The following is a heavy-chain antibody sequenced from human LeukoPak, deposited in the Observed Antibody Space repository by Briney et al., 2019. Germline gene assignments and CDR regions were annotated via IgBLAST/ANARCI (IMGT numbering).Heavy chain of an antibody. CDR2: INPNSGGT. Sequence: ASVKVSCKASGYTFTSYYMHWVRQAPGQGLEWMGWINPNSGGTNYAQNFQGRVTMTRDTSISTAYMELSRLTSDDTAMYYCARDITPDSTVTTNDWGQGTLVTVSS. CDR3: ARDITPDSTVTTND. CDR1: GYTFTSYY. J-gene: IGHJ4*02. V-gene: IGHV1-2*02. D-gene: IGHD4-17*01.